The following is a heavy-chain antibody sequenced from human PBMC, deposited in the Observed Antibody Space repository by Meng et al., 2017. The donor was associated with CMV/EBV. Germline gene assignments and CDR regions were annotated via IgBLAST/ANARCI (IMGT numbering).Heavy chain of an antibody. V-gene: IGHV3-7*01. CDR2: IKQDGSEK. CDR3: ARLWFGELSRFDP. D-gene: IGHD3-10*01. Sequence: GESLKISCAASGFTFSSYWMSWVRQAPGKGLEWVANIKQDGSEKYYVDSVKGRFTISRDNAKNSLYLQMNSLRAEDTAVYYCARLWFGELSRFDPWGQGTLVTVSS. CDR1: GFTFSSYW. J-gene: IGHJ5*02.